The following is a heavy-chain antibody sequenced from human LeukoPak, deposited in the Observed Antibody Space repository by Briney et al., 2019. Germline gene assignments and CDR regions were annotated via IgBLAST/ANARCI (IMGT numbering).Heavy chain of an antibody. CDR2: IYSGGST. CDR1: GFTVSTNS. V-gene: IGHV3-53*01. Sequence: GGSLRLSCAASGFTVSTNSMSWVRQAPGEGLEWVSIIYSGGSTYYADSVKGRFTISRDNSKNTLYLQMNSLRAEDTAVYYCARDLTVGYFGELGYWGQATLVTVSS. D-gene: IGHD3-10*01. J-gene: IGHJ4*02. CDR3: ARDLTVGYFGELGY.